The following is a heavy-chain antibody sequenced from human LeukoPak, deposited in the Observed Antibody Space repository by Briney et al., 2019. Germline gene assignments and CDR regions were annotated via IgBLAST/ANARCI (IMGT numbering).Heavy chain of an antibody. Sequence: SETLSLTCTVSGGSISGYYWSWIRQPPGKGLEWIGYIYYSGSTNYNPSLKSRVTISVDTSKNQFSLKLSSVTAADTAVYYCAGGDGDIFDYWGQGTLVTVSS. V-gene: IGHV4-59*01. CDR2: IYYSGST. D-gene: IGHD2-21*02. CDR3: AGGDGDIFDY. J-gene: IGHJ4*02. CDR1: GGSISGYY.